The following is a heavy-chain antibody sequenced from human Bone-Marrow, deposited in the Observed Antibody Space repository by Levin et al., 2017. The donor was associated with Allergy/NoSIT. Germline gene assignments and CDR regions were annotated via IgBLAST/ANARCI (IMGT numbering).Heavy chain of an antibody. CDR2: IYYSGST. V-gene: IGHV4-31*03. CDR3: ARDQRVLGSGSYYNLSYYYYYGMDV. J-gene: IGHJ6*02. CDR1: GGSISSGGYY. D-gene: IGHD3-10*01. Sequence: SETLSLTCTVSGGSISSGGYYWSWIRQHPGKGLEWIGYIYYSGSTYYNPSLKSRVTISVDTSKNQFSLKLSSVTAADTAVYYCARDQRVLGSGSYYNLSYYYYYGMDVWGQGTTVTVSS.